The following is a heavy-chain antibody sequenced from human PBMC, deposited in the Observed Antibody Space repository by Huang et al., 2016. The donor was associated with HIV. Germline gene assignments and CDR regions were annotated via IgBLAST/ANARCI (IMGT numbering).Heavy chain of an antibody. Sequence: EVQLVESGGGLVQPGGSLRLSCVASGFTFSSYWMGWVRQAPGKGLEWVANIKQDGSEKYYVDSVKGRFTISRDNAKNSLYLQMNSLRAEDTAVYYCARGGTYSGWWQDYWGQGTLVTVSS. CDR2: IKQDGSEK. J-gene: IGHJ4*02. CDR1: GFTFSSYW. V-gene: IGHV3-7*01. CDR3: ARGGTYSGWWQDY. D-gene: IGHD6-19*01.